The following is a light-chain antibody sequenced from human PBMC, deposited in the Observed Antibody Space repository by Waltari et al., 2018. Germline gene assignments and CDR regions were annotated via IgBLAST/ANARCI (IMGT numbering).Light chain of an antibody. CDR3: QQYNNWPPWT. Sequence: EIVMTQSPATLSVSPGERATLPCSASQSVSSNLAWYQQKPGQAPRLLIYGASTRATGIPARFSGSGPGTEFTLTISSMQSEDFAVYYCQQYNNWPPWTFGQGTKVEIK. J-gene: IGKJ1*01. CDR2: GAS. CDR1: QSVSSN. V-gene: IGKV3-15*01.